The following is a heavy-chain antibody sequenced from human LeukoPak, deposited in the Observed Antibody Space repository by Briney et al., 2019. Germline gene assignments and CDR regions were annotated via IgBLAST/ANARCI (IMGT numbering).Heavy chain of an antibody. V-gene: IGHV3-23*01. D-gene: IGHD3-16*01. CDR2: ISGSGDRT. Sequence: GGSLRLSCAASGFTFGSYSMNWVRQAPGKGLEWVSTISGSGDRTYYADSVKGRFTISRDNSKNTLYVQMNSLRAEDTARYYCAKDSMITFGGHNYFDYWGQGTLVTVSS. CDR1: GFTFGSYS. J-gene: IGHJ4*02. CDR3: AKDSMITFGGHNYFDY.